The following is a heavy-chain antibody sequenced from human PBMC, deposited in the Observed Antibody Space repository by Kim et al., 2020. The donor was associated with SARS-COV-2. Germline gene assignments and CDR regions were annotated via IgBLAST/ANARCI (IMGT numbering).Heavy chain of an antibody. Sequence: GGSLRLSCAASGFTFSSYGMHWVRQAPGKGLEWVAVISYDGSNKYYADSVKGRFTISRDNSKNTLYPQMNSLRAEDTAVYYCAKDKRYGFTYYYYGMDV. CDR2: ISYDGSNK. J-gene: IGHJ6*01. CDR1: GFTFSSYG. D-gene: IGHD3-10*01. V-gene: IGHV3-30*18. CDR3: AKDKRYGFTYYYYGMDV.